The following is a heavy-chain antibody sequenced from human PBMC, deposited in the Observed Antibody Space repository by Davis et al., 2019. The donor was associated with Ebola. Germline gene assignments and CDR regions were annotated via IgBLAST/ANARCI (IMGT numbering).Heavy chain of an antibody. J-gene: IGHJ4*02. CDR3: AGVGSRDYFDY. D-gene: IGHD2-2*03. CDR1: GYTFTDYY. V-gene: IGHV1-2*02. Sequence: ASVKVSCKASGYTFTDYYMHWVRQAPGQGLEWMGWINPNSGGTNYAQKFQGRVTMTRDTSTSTVYMELSSLRSEDTAVYYCAGVGSRDYFDYWGQGTQVTVSS. CDR2: INPNSGGT.